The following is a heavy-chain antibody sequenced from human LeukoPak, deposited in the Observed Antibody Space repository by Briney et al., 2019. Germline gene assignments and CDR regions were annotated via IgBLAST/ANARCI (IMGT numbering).Heavy chain of an antibody. D-gene: IGHD7-27*01. CDR3: ASRKLGNDY. V-gene: IGHV4-38-2*02. CDR1: GYSITSGYY. CDR2: IYHSGST. J-gene: IGHJ4*02. Sequence: SETLSLTCTVSGYSITSGYYWGWIRQPPGKGLEWIGSIYHSGSTYYNPSLKSRVTISADTSQNQFSLKLSSVTAADTAVYYCASRKLGNDYWGQGTLVTVSS.